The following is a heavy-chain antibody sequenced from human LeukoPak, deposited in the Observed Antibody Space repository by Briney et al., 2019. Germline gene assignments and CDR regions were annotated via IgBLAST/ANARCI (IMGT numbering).Heavy chain of an antibody. CDR3: ARDLFGAYCGGTCPTPDY. CDR2: VNSDGTST. CDR1: GFTFSSYW. J-gene: IGHJ4*02. V-gene: IGHV3-74*01. D-gene: IGHD2-21*01. Sequence: GGSLRLSCAASGFTFSSYWMFWVRQAPGKGLVWVSRVNSDGTSTNYADSVKGRFTVSRGNAKNTLYLQMNSLRVEDTAVYYCARDLFGAYCGGTCPTPDYWGQGTLVSVSS.